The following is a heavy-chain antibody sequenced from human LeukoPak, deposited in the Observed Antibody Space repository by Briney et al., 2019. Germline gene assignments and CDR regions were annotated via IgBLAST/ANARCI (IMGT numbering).Heavy chain of an antibody. J-gene: IGHJ4*02. CDR2: ISYDGSNK. D-gene: IGHD6-13*01. V-gene: IGHV3-30-3*01. Sequence: PGGSLRLSCAASGFTFSSYAMHWVRQAPGKGLEWVAVISYDGSNKYYADSVKGRFTISRDNSKNTLYLQMNSLRAEDTAVYYCARDTRSSSLGYYFDYWGQGTLVTVSS. CDR3: ARDTRSSSLGYYFDY. CDR1: GFTFSSYA.